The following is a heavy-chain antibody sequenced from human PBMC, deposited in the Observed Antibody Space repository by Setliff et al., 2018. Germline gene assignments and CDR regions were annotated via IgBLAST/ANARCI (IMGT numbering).Heavy chain of an antibody. CDR2: INPNSGST. V-gene: IGHV1-2*06. CDR1: GYPFTDYY. CDR3: ARSPPTSTYYDFWSGYSYYFDY. Sequence: ASVKVSCKTSGYPFTDYYIHWVRQAPGQGLEWMGRINPNSGSTNFAQKFQGRVTMTRDTSISTAYMELSSLRSEDTAVYYCARSPPTSTYYDFWSGYSYYFDYWGQGTLVTVSS. D-gene: IGHD3-3*01. J-gene: IGHJ4*02.